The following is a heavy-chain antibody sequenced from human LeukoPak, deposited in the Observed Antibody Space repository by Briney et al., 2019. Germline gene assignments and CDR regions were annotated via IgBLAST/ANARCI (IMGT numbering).Heavy chain of an antibody. V-gene: IGHV4-34*01. CDR2: INHSGST. Sequence: SETLSLTCAVYGGSFSGYYWSWIRQPPGKGLEWIGEINHSGSTNYNPSLKSRVTKSVDTSKNQFSLKLSSVTAADTAVYYCARERSVLYYYYGMDVWGQGTTVTVSS. J-gene: IGHJ6*02. CDR3: ARERSVLYYYYGMDV. D-gene: IGHD4/OR15-4a*01. CDR1: GGSFSGYY.